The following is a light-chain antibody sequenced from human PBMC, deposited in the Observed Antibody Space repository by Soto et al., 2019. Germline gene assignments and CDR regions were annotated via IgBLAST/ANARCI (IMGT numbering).Light chain of an antibody. CDR1: QSISNY. CDR2: AAS. J-gene: IGKJ1*01. Sequence: DIQMTQSPASLSSSVAERFTITCRASQSISNYLNWYQHKAGKAPKVLIYAASSLQRGVPSRFSGSGSGTDFTLIISSLQPEDFATYYCQQSYSPLWTFGQGTKVDIK. V-gene: IGKV1-39*01. CDR3: QQSYSPLWT.